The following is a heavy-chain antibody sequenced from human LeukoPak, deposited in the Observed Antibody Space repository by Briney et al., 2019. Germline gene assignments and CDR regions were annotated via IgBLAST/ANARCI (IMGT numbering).Heavy chain of an antibody. V-gene: IGHV5-51*01. J-gene: IGHJ6*02. CDR3: ARLPYYYGSGSSPPSYYYGMDV. CDR1: GYIFTYYW. Sequence: EESLKISRMDSGYIFTYYWIGWVRLMPGKGLEWMGIISPGASDTRYSPSFQGQVTISADKSITTASLQWSSLKASDSAMYYCARLPYYYGSGSSPPSYYYGMDVWGQGTTVTVSS. CDR2: ISPGASDT. D-gene: IGHD3-10*01.